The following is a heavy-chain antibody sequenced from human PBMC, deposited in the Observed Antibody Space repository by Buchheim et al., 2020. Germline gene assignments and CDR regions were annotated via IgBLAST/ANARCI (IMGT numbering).Heavy chain of an antibody. CDR2: IWYDGSEK. J-gene: IGHJ4*02. V-gene: IGHV3-33*01. CDR1: GFAFNTHA. CDR3: ARDPPNSGWALDY. Sequence: QVQLVESGGGVVQPGESLRLSCAASGFAFNTHAMHWVRQAPGKGLEWVAFIWYDGSEKHYIHSVKGRFSISRDNSKNTLYLEMNSLRGEDTAVYYCARDPPNSGWALDYWGQGTL. D-gene: IGHD6-19*01.